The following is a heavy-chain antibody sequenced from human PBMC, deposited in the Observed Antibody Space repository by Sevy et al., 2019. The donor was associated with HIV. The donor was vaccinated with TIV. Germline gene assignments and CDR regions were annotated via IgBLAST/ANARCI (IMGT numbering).Heavy chain of an antibody. CDR2: INTDGSST. CDR1: GFTFSSYW. Sequence: GGSLRLSCAASGFTFSSYWLHWVRQAPGKGLVWVSRINTDGSSTTYADSVKGRFTISRDNAKNTLYLQMNSLRAEDTAVYYCAREISLHCSSTSCYEDYWGQGTLVTVSS. D-gene: IGHD2-2*01. V-gene: IGHV3-74*01. J-gene: IGHJ4*02. CDR3: AREISLHCSSTSCYEDY.